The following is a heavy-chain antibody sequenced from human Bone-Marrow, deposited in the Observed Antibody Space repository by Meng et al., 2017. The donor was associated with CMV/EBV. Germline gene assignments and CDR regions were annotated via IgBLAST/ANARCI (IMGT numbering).Heavy chain of an antibody. CDR1: GGSISSYY. V-gene: IGHV4-59*01. CDR3: ARGQIPYYYYGMDV. Sequence: SETLSLTCTVSGGSISSYYWSWIRQPPGKGLEWIGYIYYSGSTNYNPSLKSRVTISVDTSKNQFSLKLSSVTAADTAVYYCARGQIPYYYYGMDVWGQGTTVTVPS. J-gene: IGHJ6*02. CDR2: IYYSGST.